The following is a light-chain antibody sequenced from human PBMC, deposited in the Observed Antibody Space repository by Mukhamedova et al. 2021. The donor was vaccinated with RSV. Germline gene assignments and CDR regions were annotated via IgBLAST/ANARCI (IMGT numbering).Light chain of an antibody. J-gene: IGKJ1*01. CDR3: LHYGRSPLT. Sequence: APRLLMYGASSRANGIPDRFSGSGSGTDYTLTISRLEPEDFAVYYCLHYGRSPLTFGQGT. V-gene: IGKV3-20*01. CDR2: GAS.